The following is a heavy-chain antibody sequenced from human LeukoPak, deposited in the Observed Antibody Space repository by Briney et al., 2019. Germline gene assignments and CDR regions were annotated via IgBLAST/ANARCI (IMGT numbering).Heavy chain of an antibody. Sequence: PGGSLRLSCAASGFSVSRNYMTWVRQAPGKGLEWVSSISSSSSYIYYADSVKGRFTISRDNAKNSLYLQMNSLRAEDTAVYYCANYYDSSVPFLDVWGKGTTVTVSS. CDR3: ANYYDSSVPFLDV. V-gene: IGHV3-21*01. D-gene: IGHD3-22*01. J-gene: IGHJ6*04. CDR2: ISSSSSYI. CDR1: GFSVSRNY.